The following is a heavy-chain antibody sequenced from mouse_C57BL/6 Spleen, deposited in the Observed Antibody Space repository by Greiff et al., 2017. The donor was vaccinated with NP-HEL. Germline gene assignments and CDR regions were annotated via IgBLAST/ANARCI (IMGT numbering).Heavy chain of an antibody. CDR2: IDPSDSYT. D-gene: IGHD1-1*01. Sequence: VQLQQPGAELVKPGASVKLSCKASGYTFTSYWMQWVKQRPGQGLEWIGEIDPSDSYTNYNQKFKGKATLTVDTSSSTAYMQLSSLTSEDSAVYYCARRGITTVVVSDYWGQGTTLTVSS. J-gene: IGHJ2*01. V-gene: IGHV1-50*01. CDR1: GYTFTSYW. CDR3: ARRGITTVVVSDY.